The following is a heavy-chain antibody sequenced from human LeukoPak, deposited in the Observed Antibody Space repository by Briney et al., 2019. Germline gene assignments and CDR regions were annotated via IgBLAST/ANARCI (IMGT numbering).Heavy chain of an antibody. CDR3: ARGRGIAAAGMSYYFDY. J-gene: IGHJ4*02. Sequence: GGSLRLSCEASGFTFSGYEMNWVRQAPGKGLEWISYICGRGITTYYADSVKGRFTISRDNAKNSLYLQMNSLRAEDTAVYYCARGRGIAAAGMSYYFDYWGQGTLVTVSS. D-gene: IGHD6-13*01. CDR2: ICGRGITT. CDR1: GFTFSGYE. V-gene: IGHV3-48*03.